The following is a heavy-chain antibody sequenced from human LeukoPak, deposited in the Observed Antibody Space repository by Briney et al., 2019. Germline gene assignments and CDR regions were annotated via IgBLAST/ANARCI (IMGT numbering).Heavy chain of an antibody. D-gene: IGHD6-13*01. CDR2: IYYSGST. CDR1: GGSISSSSYY. J-gene: IGHJ5*02. Sequence: SETLSLTYTVSGGSISSSSYYWGWIRQPPGKGLEWIGSIYYSGSTYYNPSLKSRVTISVDTSKNQFSLKLSSVTAADTAVYYCARRLSSPDGGNWFDPWGQGTLVTVSS. V-gene: IGHV4-39*01. CDR3: ARRLSSPDGGNWFDP.